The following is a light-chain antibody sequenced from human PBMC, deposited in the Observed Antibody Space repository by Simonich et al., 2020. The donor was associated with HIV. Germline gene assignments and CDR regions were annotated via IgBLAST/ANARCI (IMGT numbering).Light chain of an antibody. Sequence: EIVLTQSPATLSLSPGERATLSCRASQSVSSNLAWYQQKPGQAPRLLIYGASTRATGISARFSGSGSGTEFTLTISSLQSEDFAVYYCQQYNKWPPWTFGQGTKVEI. CDR3: QQYNKWPPWT. CDR1: QSVSSN. V-gene: IGKV3-15*01. J-gene: IGKJ1*01. CDR2: GAS.